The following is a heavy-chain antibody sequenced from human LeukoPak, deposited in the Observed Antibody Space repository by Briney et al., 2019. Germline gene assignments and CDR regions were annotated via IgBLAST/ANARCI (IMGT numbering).Heavy chain of an antibody. CDR2: IRPSGDNT. D-gene: IGHD5-12*01. CDR3: ARVARWHWFDP. V-gene: IGHV3-23*01. Sequence: GGALRLSCAASGFTFSSYDMTWVRQAPGRGLEWVSSIRPSGDNTYYGDSVKGRFTISRDNSKNTVYLQMNNMRVDDTAVYYCARVARWHWFDPWGQGTLVTVSS. J-gene: IGHJ5*02. CDR1: GFTFSSYD.